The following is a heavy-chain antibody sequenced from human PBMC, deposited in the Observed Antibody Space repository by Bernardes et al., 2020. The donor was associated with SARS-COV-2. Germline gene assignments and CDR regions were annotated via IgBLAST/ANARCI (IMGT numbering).Heavy chain of an antibody. CDR1: GFSLSTSGVE. D-gene: IGHD3-22*01. V-gene: IGHV2-5*01. CDR2: IYWNDDK. J-gene: IGHJ3*02. Sequence: SGAPLPQPTQTLTLPYTLSGFSLSTSGVEVGWIRQPPGKALARLALIYWNDDKRYSPSLKSRVTITKDTSKNQVVLTMTNMDPVDTATYYCAHPSRYYYDTDGYYSPDAFDIWGQGTMVAVSS. CDR3: AHPSRYYYDTDGYYSPDAFDI.